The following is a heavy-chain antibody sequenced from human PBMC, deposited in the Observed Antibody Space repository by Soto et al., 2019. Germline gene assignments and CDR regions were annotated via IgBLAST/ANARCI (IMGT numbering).Heavy chain of an antibody. CDR2: IKEDGSEK. CDR1: GLRRRVFW. CDR3: ARGSGYFDYY. J-gene: IGHJ4*02. D-gene: IGHD3-9*01. Sequence: GGTLKISREAHGLRRRVFWMSWVRQASGKGLEWVANIKEDGSEKYYADSVKGRFTISRDNAKNSLYLQMNSLRAEDTAVYYCARGSGYFDYYWGQGT. V-gene: IGHV3-7*01.